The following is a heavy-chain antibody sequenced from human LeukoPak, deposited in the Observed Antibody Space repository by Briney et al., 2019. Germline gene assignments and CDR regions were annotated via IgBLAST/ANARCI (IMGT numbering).Heavy chain of an antibody. Sequence: GGSLRLSGAASGFTFSSYGMHWVRQAPGKGLEWVAFIRYDGSNKYYADSVKGRFTISRDNSKNTLYLQMNSLRAEDTAVYYCGKDSTRIFVVVPAFDYWGQGTLVTVSS. CDR3: GKDSTRIFVVVPAFDY. CDR1: GFTFSSYG. CDR2: IRYDGSNK. D-gene: IGHD2-2*01. J-gene: IGHJ4*02. V-gene: IGHV3-30*02.